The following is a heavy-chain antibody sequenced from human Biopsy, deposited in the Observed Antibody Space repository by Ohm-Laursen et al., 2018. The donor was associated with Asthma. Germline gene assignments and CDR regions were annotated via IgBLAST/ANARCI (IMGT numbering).Heavy chain of an antibody. D-gene: IGHD6-13*01. CDR1: SGSGGYMRSGNYY. CDR3: VRGSSSWHHGPFHYYYGLDV. Sequence: SDTLSLTCSLSSGSGGYMRSGNYYWGWIRQPPGKGLEWIGSIYYSGTTYYNPSLESRVPVSADTSKNQFSLKPTSVTAADTAVYYCVRGSSSWHHGPFHYYYGLDVWGQGTTATVSS. CDR2: IYYSGTT. J-gene: IGHJ6*02. V-gene: IGHV4-39*01.